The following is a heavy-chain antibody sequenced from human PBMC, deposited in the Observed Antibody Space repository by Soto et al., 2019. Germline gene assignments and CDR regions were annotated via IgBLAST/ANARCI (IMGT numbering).Heavy chain of an antibody. CDR1: GGSISSGGYS. Sequence: SETLSLTCAVSGGSISSGGYSWSWIRQPPGKGLEWIGYIYHSGSTYYNPSLKSRVTISVDRSKNQFSLKLSSVTAADTAVYCCARVLAAAGTGWFDPWGQGTLVTVSS. V-gene: IGHV4-30-2*01. J-gene: IGHJ5*02. CDR3: ARVLAAAGTGWFDP. D-gene: IGHD6-13*01. CDR2: IYHSGST.